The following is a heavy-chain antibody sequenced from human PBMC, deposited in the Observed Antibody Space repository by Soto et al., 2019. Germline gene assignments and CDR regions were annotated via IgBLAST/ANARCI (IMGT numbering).Heavy chain of an antibody. D-gene: IGHD6-13*01. CDR2: ISAYNGNT. CDR3: AREGIAAAGNEYYYYGMDV. J-gene: IGHJ6*02. CDR1: GYTFTSYG. Sequence: ASVKVSCKASGYTFTSYGISWLRQAPGQGLEWMGWISAYNGNTNYAQKLQGRVTMTTDTSTSTAYMELRSLRSDDTAVYYCAREGIAAAGNEYYYYGMDVWGQGSLVTVSS. V-gene: IGHV1-18*01.